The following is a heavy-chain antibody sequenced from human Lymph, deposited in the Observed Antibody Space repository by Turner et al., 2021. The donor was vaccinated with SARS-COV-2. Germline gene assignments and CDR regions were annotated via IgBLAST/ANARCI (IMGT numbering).Heavy chain of an antibody. V-gene: IGHV3-7*05. CDR1: GFTFSSYW. D-gene: IGHD3-3*01. CDR3: ARVGVRFEWSDGYHYYYAMDV. J-gene: IGHJ6*02. Sequence: EVQLVESGGGLVQPGGSLRLSCAASGFTFSSYWMSWVRPVPRKGLEWVANIKQDGSEKYYVDSVKGRFTISRDNAKNSLYLQMNSLRADDTAVYFCARVGVRFEWSDGYHYYYAMDVWGQGTTVTVSS. CDR2: IKQDGSEK.